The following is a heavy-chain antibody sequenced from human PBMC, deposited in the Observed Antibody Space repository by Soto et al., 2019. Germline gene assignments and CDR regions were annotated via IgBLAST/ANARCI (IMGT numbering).Heavy chain of an antibody. CDR2: ISSGGVST. D-gene: IGHD3-16*01. CDR3: ATAGFWHPHYDFDY. J-gene: IGHJ4*02. V-gene: IGHV3-23*01. Sequence: EVQLLESGGGLVQPGGSLRLSCAASGFNFSSYAMNCVCQAPGKGLEWVSTISSGGVSTYYADSVKGRFTISRYISKSTLYLQMSSMRAEDTAVYYCATAGFWHPHYDFDYWGQGTLVTVSS. CDR1: GFNFSSYA.